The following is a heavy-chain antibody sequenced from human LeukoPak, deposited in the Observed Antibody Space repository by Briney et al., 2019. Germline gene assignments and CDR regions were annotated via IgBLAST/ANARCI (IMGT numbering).Heavy chain of an antibody. J-gene: IGHJ6*03. CDR2: INHSGST. V-gene: IGHV4-34*01. D-gene: IGHD3-3*01. CDR1: SGSFSGHY. CDR3: ARAYDFWSGYSVGHYYYYMDV. Sequence: PSETLSLTCAVYSGSFSGHYWSWIRQPPGKGLEWIGEINHSGSTNYNPSLKSRVTISVGTSKNQFSLKLSSVTAADTAVYYCARAYDFWSGYSVGHYYYYMDVWGKGTTVTVSS.